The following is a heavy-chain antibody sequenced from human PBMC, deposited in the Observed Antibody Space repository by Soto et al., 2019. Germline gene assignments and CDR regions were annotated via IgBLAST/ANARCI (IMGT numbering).Heavy chain of an antibody. CDR2: IYYSGST. CDR3: ANMRGSGSYYYYYYGMDV. V-gene: IGHV4-39*01. D-gene: IGHD3-10*01. J-gene: IGHJ6*02. Sequence: PSETLSLTCTVSGGSISSSSYYWGWIRQPPGKGLEWIGSIYYSGSTYYNPSLKSRVTISVDTSKNQFSLKLSSVTAADTAVYYCANMRGSGSYYYYYYGMDVWGQGTTVTVSS. CDR1: GGSISSSSYY.